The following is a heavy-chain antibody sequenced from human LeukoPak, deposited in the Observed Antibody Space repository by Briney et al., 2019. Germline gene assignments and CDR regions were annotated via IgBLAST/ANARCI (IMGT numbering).Heavy chain of an antibody. CDR2: IYYSGST. CDR1: GGSISSYY. V-gene: IGHV4-59*01. CDR3: ARATRHFDY. J-gene: IGHJ4*03. Sequence: SETLSLTCTVSGGSISSYYWSWIRQPPGKGLEWIGYIYYSGSTNYNPSLKSRVTISVDTSKNQFSLKLSSVTAADTAVYYCARATRHFDYWGQGTMVTVSS.